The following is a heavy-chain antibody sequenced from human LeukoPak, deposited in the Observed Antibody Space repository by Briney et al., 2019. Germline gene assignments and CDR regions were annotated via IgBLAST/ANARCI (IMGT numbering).Heavy chain of an antibody. D-gene: IGHD1-26*01. V-gene: IGHV3-23*01. J-gene: IGHJ4*02. CDR3: AKVVWKLRRDYFDY. CDR2: ISGTGGST. CDR1: GFTFSSYA. Sequence: GGSLRLSCAASGFTFSSYAMSWVRQAPGKGLEWVSTISGTGGSTYFADSVKDRFTISRDNSKNTLYLHVSSLRAEDTAVYYCAKVVWKLRRDYFDYWGQGTLVTVSS.